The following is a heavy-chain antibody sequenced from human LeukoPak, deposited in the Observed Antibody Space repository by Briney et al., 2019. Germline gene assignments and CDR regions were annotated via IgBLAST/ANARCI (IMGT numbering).Heavy chain of an antibody. J-gene: IGHJ4*02. D-gene: IGHD3-9*01. CDR3: ASSHYDILTGYYRAFDY. V-gene: IGHV4-59*01. CDR2: IYYSGST. CDR1: GGSISSYY. Sequence: PSXXLSLTCTVSGGSISSYYWSWIRQPPGKGLEWIGYIYYSGSTNYNPSLKSRVTISVDTSKNQFSLKLSSVTAADTAVYYCASSHYDILTGYYRAFDYWGQGALVTVSS.